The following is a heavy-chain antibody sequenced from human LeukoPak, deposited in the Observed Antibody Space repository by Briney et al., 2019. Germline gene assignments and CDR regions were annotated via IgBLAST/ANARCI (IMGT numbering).Heavy chain of an antibody. Sequence: SGTLSLTCTVSGGSISSGSYYWSWIRQPAGKGLEWIGRIYTSGSTNYNPSLKSRVTISVDTSKNQFSLKLSSVTAADTAVYYCARDPYYYDSSGYYSDYWGQGTLVTVSS. CDR3: ARDPYYYDSSGYYSDY. D-gene: IGHD3-22*01. CDR2: IYTSGST. V-gene: IGHV4-61*02. CDR1: GGSISSGSYY. J-gene: IGHJ4*02.